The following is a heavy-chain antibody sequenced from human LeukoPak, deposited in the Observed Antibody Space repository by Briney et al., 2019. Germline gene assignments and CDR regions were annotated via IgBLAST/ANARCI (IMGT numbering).Heavy chain of an antibody. CDR1: GFIFNTHG. J-gene: IGHJ4*02. D-gene: IGHD1-26*01. Sequence: GRSLRLSCVASGFIFNTHGMHWVRQAPGKGLEWVAFISFDGAIEDYVDSVKGRFTISRDNSKDMLYLQMDSLRAVDTAVYYCAKDRGSYVLDSWGQGSLVIVSA. V-gene: IGHV3-30*18. CDR3: AKDRGSYVLDS. CDR2: ISFDGAIE.